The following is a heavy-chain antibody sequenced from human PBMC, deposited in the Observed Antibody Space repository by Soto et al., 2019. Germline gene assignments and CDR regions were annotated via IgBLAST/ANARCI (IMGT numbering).Heavy chain of an antibody. CDR2: IYYSGST. V-gene: IGHV4-59*01. D-gene: IGHD3-22*01. Sequence: SETLSLTCTVSGGSLSSYYWSWIRQPPGKGLEWIGYIYYSGSTNYNPSLKSRVTISVDTSKSQFSLKLSSVTAADTAVYYCARVYDYYFDSWGQGTLVTVSS. CDR3: ARVYDYYFDS. J-gene: IGHJ4*02. CDR1: GGSLSSYY.